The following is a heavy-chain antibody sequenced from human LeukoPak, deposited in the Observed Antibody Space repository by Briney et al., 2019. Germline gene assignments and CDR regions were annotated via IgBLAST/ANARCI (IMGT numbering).Heavy chain of an antibody. CDR2: ISHDGFI. D-gene: IGHD5-24*01. CDR1: GLRFSGQY. CDR3: ARDWVYKIDY. Sequence: GASLRLSCAASGLRFSGQYMIWIRQAPGKGLVWVSRISHDGFISYADSVKGRFTISRDNAKNTLILQMNSLRAEDTAVYYCARDWVYKIDYWGRGTLVTVSS. J-gene: IGHJ4*02. V-gene: IGHV3-74*01.